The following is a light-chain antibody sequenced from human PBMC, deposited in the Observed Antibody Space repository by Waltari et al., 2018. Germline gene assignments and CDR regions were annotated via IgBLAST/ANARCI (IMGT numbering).Light chain of an antibody. CDR1: GSGNKD. Sequence: RRASGSGNKDVAWYEQRPGQAPRLLIYVAATRATGMPDRFSGSRYGTDFSLNISGLEPEDFAVYYCQKYVNLPATFGQGTKVELK. CDR3: QKYVNLPAT. J-gene: IGKJ1*01. CDR2: VAA. V-gene: IGKV3-20*01.